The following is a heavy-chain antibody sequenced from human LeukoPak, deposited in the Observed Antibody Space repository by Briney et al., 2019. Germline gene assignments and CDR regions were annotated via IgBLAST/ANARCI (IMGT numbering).Heavy chain of an antibody. CDR1: GFTFSRYA. CDR3: TKDSSVPFGITD. D-gene: IGHD5/OR15-5a*01. Sequence: GGSLRLSCAASGFTFSRYAMSWVRQAPGKGLEWVSAIGGSGANTYYADSVKGRFTISRDNSKSTLSLQMNFLRAEDTAVYYCTKDSSVPFGITDWGQGTLVTVSS. J-gene: IGHJ4*02. CDR2: IGGSGANT. V-gene: IGHV3-23*01.